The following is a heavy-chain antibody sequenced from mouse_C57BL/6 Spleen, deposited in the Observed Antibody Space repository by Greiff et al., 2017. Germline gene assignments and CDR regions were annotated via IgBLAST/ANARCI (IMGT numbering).Heavy chain of an antibody. CDR3: ARDGENLYYGYDGVYFDY. CDR2: INPTYGTT. V-gene: IGHV1-39*01. J-gene: IGHJ2*01. D-gene: IGHD2-2*01. Sequence: VQLQQPGPELVKPGASVKISCKASGYSFTDYNMHWVKQSNGKSLEWIGVINPTYGTTSYNQKFKGKATLTVDQSSSTAYIQLNCLTAEDSAVYDCARDGENLYYGYDGVYFDYWGQGTTLTVSS. CDR1: GYSFTDYN.